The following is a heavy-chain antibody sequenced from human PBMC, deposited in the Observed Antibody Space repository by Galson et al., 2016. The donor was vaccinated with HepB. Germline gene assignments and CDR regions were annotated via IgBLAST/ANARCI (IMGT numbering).Heavy chain of an antibody. V-gene: IGHV4-59*02. Sequence: SETLSLTCAVSGGSVNNHYWSWIRQPPGRGLEWIGYVYYSGRTKYSPSLESRVTISIDTSKKLVSLNLTSVTAADTAVYYCARPYRSVGPIAAAEFFWYFDLWGRGAPVTVSS. J-gene: IGHJ2*01. CDR3: ARPYRSVGPIAAAEFFWYFDL. D-gene: IGHD6-13*01. CDR1: GGSVNNHY. CDR2: VYYSGRT.